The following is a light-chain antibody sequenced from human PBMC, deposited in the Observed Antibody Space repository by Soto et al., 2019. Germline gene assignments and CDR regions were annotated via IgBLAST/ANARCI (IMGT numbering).Light chain of an antibody. J-gene: IGKJ1*01. CDR2: TSS. CDR1: QGIGNY. CDR3: QQYGSSPWT. V-gene: IGKV1-27*01. Sequence: IQMTQSPSSLSASVGDRVTITCRASQGIGNYLAWYQQKPGKVPKLLIYTSSTLQSGVPSRFSGSGSGTDFTLTISRLEPEDFAVYYCQQYGSSPWTFGQGTKVDIK.